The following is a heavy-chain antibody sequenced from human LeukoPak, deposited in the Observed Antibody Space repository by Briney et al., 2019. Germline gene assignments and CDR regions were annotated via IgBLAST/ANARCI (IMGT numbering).Heavy chain of an antibody. CDR2: ISTYDSNT. Sequence: GASVKVSCKASGYTFTKYGISWVRQAPGQELEWMAWISTYDSNTRTAQKFQDRVVMTTDISTRTAYMELHSLRFDDTAVYYCARDGILIRGIISNWFDPWGQGTLVTVSS. D-gene: IGHD3-10*01. V-gene: IGHV1-18*01. CDR3: ARDGILIRGIISNWFDP. J-gene: IGHJ5*02. CDR1: GYTFTKYG.